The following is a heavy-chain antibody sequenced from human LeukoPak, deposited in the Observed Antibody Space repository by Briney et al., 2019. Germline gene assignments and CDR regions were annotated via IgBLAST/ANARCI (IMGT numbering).Heavy chain of an antibody. CDR1: GFTFTSYA. CDR3: AKAFPSSSWNSGY. V-gene: IGHV3-23*01. Sequence: GGSLRLSCAASGFTFTSYAMSWVRQAPGKGLEWVSGITGSGDSTYYADSVKGRFTISRDIHKNKIFLQMNSLRAEDTAVYYCAKAFPSSSWNSGYWGQGTLVTVSS. D-gene: IGHD6-13*01. J-gene: IGHJ4*02. CDR2: ITGSGDST.